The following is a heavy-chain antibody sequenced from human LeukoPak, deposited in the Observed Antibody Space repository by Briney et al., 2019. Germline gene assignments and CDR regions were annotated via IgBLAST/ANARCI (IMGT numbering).Heavy chain of an antibody. Sequence: PGGSLRLSCAASGFTFSSYSMNWVRQVPGKGLEWVSSISSSSSYIYYADSVEGRFTISRDNAKNSLYLQMNSLRAEDTAVYYCASSRRLDYWGQGTLVTVSS. CDR2: ISSSSSYI. CDR1: GFTFSSYS. V-gene: IGHV3-21*01. CDR3: ASSRRLDY. J-gene: IGHJ4*02.